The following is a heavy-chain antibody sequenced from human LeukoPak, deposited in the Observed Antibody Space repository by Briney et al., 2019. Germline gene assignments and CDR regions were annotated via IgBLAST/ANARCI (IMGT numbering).Heavy chain of an antibody. V-gene: IGHV3-7*03. D-gene: IGHD5-18*01. CDR1: GFTFSSFW. Sequence: GGSLGLSCAAPGFTFSSFWMNWVRQAPGKGLEWVANIKQDGSERNYVDSVKGRSTISRDNAKNSLFLQMNSLRVEDTAVYYCARGGTRGYSPVDYWGQGILVTVSS. CDR3: ARGGTRGYSPVDY. J-gene: IGHJ4*02. CDR2: IKQDGSER.